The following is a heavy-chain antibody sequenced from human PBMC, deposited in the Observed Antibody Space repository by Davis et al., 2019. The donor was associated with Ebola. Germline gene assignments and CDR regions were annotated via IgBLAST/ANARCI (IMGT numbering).Heavy chain of an antibody. Sequence: GESLKISCTASGFTFSTYAMSWVRQAPGKGLEWVSAFSGSGGSTYYADSVRGRFTISRDNSKNTLYLQMNSLRAEDTAVYYCAKWFAVTARPFDYWGQGTLVTVSS. CDR2: FSGSGGST. D-gene: IGHD2-21*02. CDR3: AKWFAVTARPFDY. V-gene: IGHV3-23*01. J-gene: IGHJ4*02. CDR1: GFTFSTYA.